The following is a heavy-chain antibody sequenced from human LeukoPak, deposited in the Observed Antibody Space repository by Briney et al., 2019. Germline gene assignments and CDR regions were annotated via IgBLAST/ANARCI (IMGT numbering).Heavy chain of an antibody. CDR3: ARAIIVAGFTAGFDY. D-gene: IGHD6-19*01. J-gene: IGHJ4*02. CDR2: IATTGDT. CDR1: GFTFSSYD. V-gene: IGHV3-13*01. Sequence: GGSLRLSCAASGFTFSSYDMHWVRQATGKGLEWVSSIATTGDTSYPGSVKGRFTISRENAKNSLYLQMNSLTVGDTAVYYCARAIIVAGFTAGFDYWGQGTLVTVSS.